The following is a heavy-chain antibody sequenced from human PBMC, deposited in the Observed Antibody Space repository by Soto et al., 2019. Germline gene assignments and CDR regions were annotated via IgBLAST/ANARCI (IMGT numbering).Heavy chain of an antibody. CDR2: MNPNSGDR. Sequence: QVQLVQSGAEVKKPGASVKVSCKASGYTLTSYDINWVRQATGQGLEWMGWMNPNSGDRGYAQKFQGRVTMTGNTSISTAYMELRSLRSEDTAVYYCARGSWFAELGSFDYGLDVWGQGTTVTVSS. D-gene: IGHD3-10*01. J-gene: IGHJ6*02. CDR1: GYTLTSYD. V-gene: IGHV1-8*01. CDR3: ARGSWFAELGSFDYGLDV.